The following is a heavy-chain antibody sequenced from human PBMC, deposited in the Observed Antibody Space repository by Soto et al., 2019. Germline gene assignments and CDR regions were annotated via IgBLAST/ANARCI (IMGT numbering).Heavy chain of an antibody. D-gene: IGHD2-8*01. Sequence: QVQLQESGPGLVKPSQTLSVTCTVSGGSVSSDDYSWSWIRQHPGKGLEWIGYIRDSGSTYYNQSLEGRVTISVDTSKNQFSLRLRSVTAADTAVYYCARAMANYFDYWGQGTLVTASS. J-gene: IGHJ4*02. CDR3: ARAMANYFDY. V-gene: IGHV4-31*03. CDR2: IRDSGST. CDR1: GGSVSSDDYS.